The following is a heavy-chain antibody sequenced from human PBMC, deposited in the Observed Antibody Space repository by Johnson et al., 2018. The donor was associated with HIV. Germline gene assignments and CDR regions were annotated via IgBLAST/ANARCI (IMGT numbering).Heavy chain of an antibody. CDR3: ARAGEWEPTDDAFDI. Sequence: VQLVESGGGVVQPGGSLRLSCAASGFTFSSYGMHWVRQAPGKGLEWVANIKQDGSEQYYVDSVKGRFTISRDNAKNSLYLQMNSLRAEDTAVYYCARAGEWEPTDDAFDIWGQGTLVTVSS. CDR1: GFTFSSYG. V-gene: IGHV3-7*03. D-gene: IGHD1-26*01. J-gene: IGHJ3*02. CDR2: IKQDGSEQ.